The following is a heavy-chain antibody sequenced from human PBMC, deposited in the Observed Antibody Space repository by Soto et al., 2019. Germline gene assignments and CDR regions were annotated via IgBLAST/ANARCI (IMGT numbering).Heavy chain of an antibody. CDR3: ARRGWGWFDP. D-gene: IGHD3-10*01. Sequence: QLQLQLSGPGLVKPSETLSLTCIVSGGSISSNSYDWVWIRQPPGKGLEWIGSVNYSGNTYYNPSLKSRVNISVDTSKNQFSLKLTSLTATDTALYYCARRGWGWFDPWGQGNLVTVSS. V-gene: IGHV4-39*01. CDR2: VNYSGNT. J-gene: IGHJ5*02. CDR1: GGSISSNSYD.